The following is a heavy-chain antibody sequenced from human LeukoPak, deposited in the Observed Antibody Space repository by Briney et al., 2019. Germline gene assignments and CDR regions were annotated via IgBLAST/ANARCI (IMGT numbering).Heavy chain of an antibody. D-gene: IGHD3-3*01. CDR1: GGSISSGSYY. CDR2: IYTSGST. J-gene: IGHJ6*04. CDR3: ARDWEYYDFWSGLDV. V-gene: IGHV4-61*02. Sequence: SETLSLTCTVSGGSISSGSYYWSWIWQPAGKGLEWIGRIYTSGSTNYNPSLKSRVTISVDTSKNQFSLKLSSVTAADTAVYYCARDWEYYDFWSGLDVWGKGTTVTVSS.